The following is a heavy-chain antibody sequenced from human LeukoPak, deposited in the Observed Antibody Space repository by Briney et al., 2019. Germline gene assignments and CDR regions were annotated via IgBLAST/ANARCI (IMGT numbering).Heavy chain of an antibody. CDR3: ARDDCTNGVCYPYYYYYMDV. J-gene: IGHJ6*03. CDR2: IYTSGST. Sequence: SETLSLTCTVSGGSISSGGYYWSWIRQPAGKGLEWIGRIYTSGSTNYNPSLKSRVTISVDTSKNQFSLKLSSVTAADTAVYYCARDDCTNGVCYPYYYYYMDVWGKGTTVTVSS. V-gene: IGHV4-61*02. D-gene: IGHD2-8*01. CDR1: GGSISSGGYY.